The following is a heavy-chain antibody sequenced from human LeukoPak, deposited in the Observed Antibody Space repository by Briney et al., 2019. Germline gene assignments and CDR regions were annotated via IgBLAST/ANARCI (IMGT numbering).Heavy chain of an antibody. CDR1: GFTFSSYA. CDR2: ISGSGGST. Sequence: GGSLRLSCAASGFTFSSYAMSWVRQAPGKGLEWVSAISGSGGSTYYADSVKGRFTISRDNSKNTLYLQMNSLSDEDTAVYYCAKAYCSSTSCYADYWGQGTLVTVSS. D-gene: IGHD2-2*01. J-gene: IGHJ4*02. CDR3: AKAYCSSTSCYADY. V-gene: IGHV3-23*01.